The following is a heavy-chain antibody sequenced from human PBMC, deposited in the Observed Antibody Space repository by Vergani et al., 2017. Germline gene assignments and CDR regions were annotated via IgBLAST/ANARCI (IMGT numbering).Heavy chain of an antibody. Sequence: QVQLQESGPGLVKPSETLSLTCAVSGYSISRGSYWAWIRQPPGKGLEWIGSIFHSGSTHYNPSLESRVTISVDTSKNQFSLKLTSVTSADTAVCYCARHNLYGDSQTGIDYWGLGTLVIVSS. D-gene: IGHD4-17*01. CDR1: GYSISRGSY. V-gene: IGHV4-38-2*01. J-gene: IGHJ4*02. CDR3: ARHNLYGDSQTGIDY. CDR2: IFHSGST.